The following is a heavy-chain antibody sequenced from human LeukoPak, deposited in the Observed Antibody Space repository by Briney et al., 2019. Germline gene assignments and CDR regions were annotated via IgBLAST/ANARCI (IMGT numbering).Heavy chain of an antibody. V-gene: IGHV4-39*01. CDR2: IYYSGST. J-gene: IGHJ4*02. Sequence: SETLSLTCTVSGGSISSSSYYWGWIRQPPGKGLEWIGSIYYSGSTYYNPSLKSRVTISVDTSKNQFSLKLSSVTAADTAVYYCARRGYYMEVDYWGQGTLVTVSS. D-gene: IGHD2-15*01. CDR1: GGSISSSSYY. CDR3: ARRGYYMEVDY.